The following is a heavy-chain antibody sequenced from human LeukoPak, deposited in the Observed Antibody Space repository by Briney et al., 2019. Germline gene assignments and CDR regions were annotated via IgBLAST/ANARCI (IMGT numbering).Heavy chain of an antibody. CDR2: ISACNGNT. J-gene: IGHJ6*03. CDR1: GYTFTSYG. CDR3: ARFYSGYGNYYYYMDV. D-gene: IGHD5-12*01. Sequence: ASVKVSCKASGYTFTSYGISWVRQAPGQGLEWMGWISACNGNTNYAQKFQGRVTMTRDTSISTAYMELSRVRSDDTAMYYCARFYSGYGNYYYYMDVWGKGTTVTVSS. V-gene: IGHV1-18*01.